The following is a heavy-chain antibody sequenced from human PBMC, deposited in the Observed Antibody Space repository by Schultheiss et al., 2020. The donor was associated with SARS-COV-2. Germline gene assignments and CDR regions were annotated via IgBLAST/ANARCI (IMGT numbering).Heavy chain of an antibody. J-gene: IGHJ4*02. D-gene: IGHD2-15*01. V-gene: IGHV5-51*01. CDR1: GYSFTSFW. CDR3: ARRPRGVVVAAGGFDY. Sequence: GGSLRLSCKGSGYSFTSFWIGWVRQMPGKGLEWMGIIYPADSDTRYSPSFQGQVTISADKSISTAYLQWSSLKASDTAMYYCARRPRGVVVAAGGFDYWGQGTLVTVSS. CDR2: IYPADSDT.